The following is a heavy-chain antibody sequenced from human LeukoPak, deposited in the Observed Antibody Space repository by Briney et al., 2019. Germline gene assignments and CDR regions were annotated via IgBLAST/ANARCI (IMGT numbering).Heavy chain of an antibody. CDR1: GFTFTSSA. CDR3: ARDPGGSCYCPPDY. J-gene: IGHJ4*02. CDR2: IVVGSGNT. Sequence: SVKVSCKASGFTFTSSAVQWVRQARGQRLEWIGWIVVGSGNTNYAQKFQERVTITRDMSTSTAYMELSSLRSEDTAVYYCARDPGGSCYCPPDYWGQGTLVTVSS. D-gene: IGHD2-15*01. V-gene: IGHV1-58*01.